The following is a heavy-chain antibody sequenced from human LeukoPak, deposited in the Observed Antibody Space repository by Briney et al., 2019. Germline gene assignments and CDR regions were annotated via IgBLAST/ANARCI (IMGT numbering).Heavy chain of an antibody. J-gene: IGHJ5*02. V-gene: IGHV3-21*01. CDR2: ISSSSSYI. CDR1: GFTFSSYS. Sequence: GGSLRLSCAASGFTFSSYSMNWVRQAPGKGLEWVSSISSSSSYIYYADSVKGRFTISRVNAKNSLFLQMNSLRAEDTAVYYCAREGEYSGYDSWGQGTPVTVSS. CDR3: AREGEYSGYDS. D-gene: IGHD5-12*01.